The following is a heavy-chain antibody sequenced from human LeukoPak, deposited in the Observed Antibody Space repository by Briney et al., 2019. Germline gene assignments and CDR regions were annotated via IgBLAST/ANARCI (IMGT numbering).Heavy chain of an antibody. J-gene: IGHJ4*02. D-gene: IGHD5-12*01. V-gene: IGHV3-33*06. Sequence: PGRSLRLSCAASGFTFSSYGMHWVRQAPGKGREWVAIIWYDGSNEYYADSVKGRFTISRDNSKNTLYLQMNSLRAEDTAVYYCAKGRGDIVGTIDQWGQGTLVTVSS. CDR2: IWYDGSNE. CDR1: GFTFSSYG. CDR3: AKGRGDIVGTIDQ.